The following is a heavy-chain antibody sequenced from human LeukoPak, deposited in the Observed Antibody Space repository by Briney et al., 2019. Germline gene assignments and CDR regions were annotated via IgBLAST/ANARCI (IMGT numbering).Heavy chain of an antibody. J-gene: IGHJ4*02. V-gene: IGHV4-59*01. Sequence: SETLSLTCTVSAGSISSYYWGCVRQPAGEGRKWNGNIYDRGSTKYIPSLKSRVTISVDTSKNQFSLRLSSVTAADTAVYYCARGRTFDNWGQGTLVTVSS. CDR2: IYDRGST. CDR1: AGSISSYY. CDR3: ARGRTFDN.